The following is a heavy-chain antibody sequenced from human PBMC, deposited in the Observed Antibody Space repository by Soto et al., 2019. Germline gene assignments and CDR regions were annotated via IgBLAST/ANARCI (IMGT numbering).Heavy chain of an antibody. Sequence: PGGSLRLSCAASGFTFSSYEMNWVRQAPGKGLEWVSYISSSGNTIYYADSVQGRFTISRDNAKNSLYLQMNSLRAEDTAVYYCATYRWGSSIDYWGQGTLVTAPQ. CDR1: GFTFSSYE. D-gene: IGHD3-16*01. CDR2: ISSSGNTI. V-gene: IGHV3-48*03. CDR3: ATYRWGSSIDY. J-gene: IGHJ4*02.